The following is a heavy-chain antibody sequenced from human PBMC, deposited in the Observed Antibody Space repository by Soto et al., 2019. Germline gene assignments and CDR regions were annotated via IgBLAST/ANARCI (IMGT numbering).Heavy chain of an antibody. CDR2: ISGSGGST. J-gene: IGHJ4*02. Sequence: GGSLRLSCAASGFTFSSYAMSWVRQAPGKGLERVSAISGSGGSTYYADSVKGRFTISRDNSKNTLYLQMNSLRAEDTAVYYCAKDRSGGGSCYDYWGQGTLVTVSS. CDR1: GFTFSSYA. CDR3: AKDRSGGGSCYDY. D-gene: IGHD2-15*01. V-gene: IGHV3-23*01.